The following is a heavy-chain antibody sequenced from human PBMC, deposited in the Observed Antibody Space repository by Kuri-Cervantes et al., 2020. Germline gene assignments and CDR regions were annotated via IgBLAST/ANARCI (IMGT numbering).Heavy chain of an antibody. V-gene: IGHV3-33*01. D-gene: IGHD6-6*01. CDR1: GFTFSSYG. J-gene: IGHJ6*02. Sequence: LSLTCAASGFTFSSYGMHWVRQAPGKGLEWVAVIWYDGSNKYYADSVKGRFTISRDNSKNTLYLQMNSLRAEDTAVYYCARDIARRQSYSSSALGIYYYGMDVWGQGTTVTVSS. CDR2: IWYDGSNK. CDR3: ARDIARRQSYSSSALGIYYYGMDV.